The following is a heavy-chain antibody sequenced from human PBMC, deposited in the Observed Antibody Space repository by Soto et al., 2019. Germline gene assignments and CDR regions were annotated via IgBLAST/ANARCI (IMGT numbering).Heavy chain of an antibody. CDR3: ARNRPSGYDPHYGMDV. CDR1: GGTFSSYA. Sequence: QVQLVQSGAEVKKPGSSVKVSCKASGGTFSSYAISWVRQAPGQGLEWMGGVIPIFGTANYAQKFQGRVTITADEPTSTASMELSSLRSEDTAVYYCARNRPSGYDPHYGMDVWGQGTTVTVSS. V-gene: IGHV1-69*01. D-gene: IGHD5-12*01. CDR2: VIPIFGTA. J-gene: IGHJ6*02.